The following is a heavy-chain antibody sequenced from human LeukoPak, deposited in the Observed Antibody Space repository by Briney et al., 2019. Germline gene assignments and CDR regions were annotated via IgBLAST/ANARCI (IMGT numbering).Heavy chain of an antibody. CDR2: IKQDGSEK. D-gene: IGHD5-24*01. V-gene: IGHV3-7*03. Sequence: RGSLRLSCAVSGFTFSSFWMSWVRQAPGKGLEWVANIKQDGSEKYYVDSVKGRFTISRDNAKNSLFLQMNSLRAEDTAVYYCATGRQMGYWGQGTLVTVSS. J-gene: IGHJ4*02. CDR3: ATGRQMGY. CDR1: GFTFSSFW.